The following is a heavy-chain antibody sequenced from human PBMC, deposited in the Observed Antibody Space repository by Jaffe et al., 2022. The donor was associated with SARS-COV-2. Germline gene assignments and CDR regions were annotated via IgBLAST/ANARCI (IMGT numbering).Heavy chain of an antibody. CDR1: GFTLSTYA. D-gene: IGHD6-19*01. Sequence: QVQLVESGGGVVQPGRSLRLSCAASGFTLSTYAMHWVRQAPGKGLEWVALISYDGGNKYYADSVKGRFTISRDNSENTLYLQMDSLRAEDTAVYYCGRGIWSSGGCPDYWGQGTLVTVSS. J-gene: IGHJ4*02. CDR2: ISYDGGNK. CDR3: GRGIWSSGGCPDY. V-gene: IGHV3-30*04.